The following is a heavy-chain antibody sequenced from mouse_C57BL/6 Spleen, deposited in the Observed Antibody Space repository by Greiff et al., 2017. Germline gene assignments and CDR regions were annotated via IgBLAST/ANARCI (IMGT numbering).Heavy chain of an antibody. CDR1: GFNIKDYY. D-gene: IGHD1-1*01. CDR2: IDPDDGDT. V-gene: IGHV14-1*01. CDR3: TYFSTRGGYAMDY. J-gene: IGHJ4*01. Sequence: VQLQQSGAELVRPGASVKLSCTASGFNIKDYYMHWVKQRPEQGLEWIGRIDPDDGDTEYAPKFQGKATMTADTSSNTAYLQLSSLTSEDTAVYYCTYFSTRGGYAMDYWGQGTSVTVSS.